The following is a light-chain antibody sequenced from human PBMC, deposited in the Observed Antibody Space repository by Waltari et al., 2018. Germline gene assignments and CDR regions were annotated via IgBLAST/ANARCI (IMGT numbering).Light chain of an antibody. CDR3: QMYVRLPVT. V-gene: IGKV3-20*01. CDR2: GAS. J-gene: IGKJ1*01. CDR1: QSVGRS. Sequence: IVLTQSPGTLSLSPGEGATLSCRASQSVGRSLVWYQQRPGRAPRLLIYGASSRATGIPDRFTGSGSGTDFSLTISRLEPEDFAVYYCQMYVRLPVTFGQGTKVEI.